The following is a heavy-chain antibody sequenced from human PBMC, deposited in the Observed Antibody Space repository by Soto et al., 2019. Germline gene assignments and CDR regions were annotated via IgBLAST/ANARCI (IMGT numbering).Heavy chain of an antibody. Sequence: QVQLVESGGGVVQPGRSLRLSCAASGFTFSSYGMHWVRQAPGKGLEWVADISYDGSNKYYADSVKGRFTISRDNSKNTLYLQMNSLRAEDTAVYYCAKGEIWSGYFRGAFDIWGQGTMVTVSS. CDR1: GFTFSSYG. D-gene: IGHD3-3*01. J-gene: IGHJ3*02. CDR3: AKGEIWSGYFRGAFDI. V-gene: IGHV3-30*18. CDR2: ISYDGSNK.